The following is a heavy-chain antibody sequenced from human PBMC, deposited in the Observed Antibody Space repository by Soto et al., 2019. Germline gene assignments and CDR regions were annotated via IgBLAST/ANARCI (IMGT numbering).Heavy chain of an antibody. CDR3: AGGGQQLHGMDG. Sequence: QVQLVEAGGGLVKPGGSLRLSCAASGFTFSDYYMTWIRQAPGKGLEWVSYISSSGSPIYYAHSVQGRFTFSRDKAKNSLYLQMTTLRAEDTAVYYGAGGGQQLHGMDGWGQGTTVTVSS. CDR2: ISSSGSPI. D-gene: IGHD6-13*01. V-gene: IGHV3-11*01. CDR1: GFTFSDYY. J-gene: IGHJ6*02.